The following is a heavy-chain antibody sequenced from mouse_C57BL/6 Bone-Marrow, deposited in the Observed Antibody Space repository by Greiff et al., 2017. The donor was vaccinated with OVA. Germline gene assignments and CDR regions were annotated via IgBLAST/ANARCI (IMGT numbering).Heavy chain of an antibody. CDR1: GFTFSSYG. J-gene: IGHJ4*01. CDR3: ARLLRFGMDY. V-gene: IGHV5-6*01. CDR2: ISSGGSYT. Sequence: VQLKQSGGDLVKPGGSLKLSCAASGFTFSSYGMSWVRQTPDKRLEWVATISSGGSYTYYPDSVKGRFTISRDNAKNTLYLQMSSLKSEDTAMYYCARLLRFGMDYWGQGTSVTVSS. D-gene: IGHD1-1*01.